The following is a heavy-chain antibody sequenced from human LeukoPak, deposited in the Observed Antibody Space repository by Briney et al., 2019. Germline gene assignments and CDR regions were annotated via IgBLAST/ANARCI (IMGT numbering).Heavy chain of an antibody. CDR1: GFTSSAHD. Sequence: SGGSLRLSCAPSGFTSSAHDMHWVRQATGKGLEWDSAIGHAGDTNYSRSVKGRFTISRENANNSLYLQMNSLRAGDTAVYHCARGEFSSGQFFDYWGQGTLVTVSS. J-gene: IGHJ4*02. CDR3: ARGEFSSGQFFDY. CDR2: IGHAGDT. V-gene: IGHV3-13*01. D-gene: IGHD6-19*01.